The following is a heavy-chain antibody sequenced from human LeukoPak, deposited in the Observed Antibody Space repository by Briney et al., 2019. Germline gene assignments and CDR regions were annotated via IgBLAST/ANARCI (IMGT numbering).Heavy chain of an antibody. V-gene: IGHV3-9*01. CDR1: GFTFNNYV. CDR2: ISWNSGSI. D-gene: IGHD6-13*01. Sequence: QTGGSLRLSCAASGFTFNNYVVTWVRQAPGKGLEWVSGISWNSGSIGYADSVKGRFTISRDNAKNSLYLQMNSLRAEDTALYYCAKSPSHDYSSSWSEFDYWGQGTLVTVSS. CDR3: AKSPSHDYSSSWSEFDY. J-gene: IGHJ4*02.